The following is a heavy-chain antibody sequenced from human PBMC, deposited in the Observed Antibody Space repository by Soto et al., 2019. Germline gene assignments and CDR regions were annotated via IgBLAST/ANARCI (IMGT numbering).Heavy chain of an antibody. CDR1: GYTFTSYD. CDR2: ISTYNGNT. D-gene: IGHD2-15*01. J-gene: IGHJ5*02. V-gene: IGHV1-18*01. Sequence: QVQLVQSGAEVKKPGASVKVSCKASGYTFTSYDISWVRQAPGQGLEWMGWISTYNGNTNYAQKLQGRVTMTTDASTSTAYMELRSLRSDDTAVYYCARGFRVAATRWWFDPWGQGTLVTVSS. CDR3: ARGFRVAATRWWFDP.